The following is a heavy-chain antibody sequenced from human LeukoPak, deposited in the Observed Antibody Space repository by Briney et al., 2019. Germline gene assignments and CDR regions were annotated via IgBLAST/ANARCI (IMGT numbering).Heavy chain of an antibody. D-gene: IGHD3-22*01. CDR1: GFTFSNAW. CDR2: ISVRSNYI. CDR3: VRLRRNSDTSGFYYYYDF. Sequence: GGSLRLSCAASGFTFSNAWMGWVRQAPGKGLEWVSSISVRSNYIYYADSVRGRFRISRDDARDSLYLQMNSLRAEDTAVYYCVRLRRNSDTSGFYYYYDFWGQGTLVTVSS. J-gene: IGHJ4*02. V-gene: IGHV3-21*01.